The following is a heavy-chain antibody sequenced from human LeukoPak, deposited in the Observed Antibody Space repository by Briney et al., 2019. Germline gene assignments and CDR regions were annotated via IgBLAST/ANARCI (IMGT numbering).Heavy chain of an antibody. J-gene: IGHJ4*02. CDR3: ASHDSSGYYYFDY. CDR1: GGSFSDYY. Sequence: PSETLSLTCTVSGGSFSDYYWSWTRQPPGKGLEWIGYIYYSGSTNYNPSLKSRVTISVDTSKNQFSLKLSSVTAADTAVYYCASHDSSGYYYFDYWGQGTLVTVSS. CDR2: IYYSGST. V-gene: IGHV4-59*01. D-gene: IGHD3-22*01.